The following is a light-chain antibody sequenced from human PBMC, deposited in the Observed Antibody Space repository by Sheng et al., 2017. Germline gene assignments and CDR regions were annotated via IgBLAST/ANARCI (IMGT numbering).Light chain of an antibody. J-gene: IGKJ1*01. V-gene: IGKV1-5*03. Sequence: DIQLTQSPSTVSAYVGERVTITCRVSQGVSTWLAWYQQKVGKAPKLLIYRASNLESGVPSRFSGSGSGTEFTLTISSLQPDDFATYYCQQYSFYPWTFGQGTKVEIK. CDR3: QQYSFYPWT. CDR1: QGVSTW. CDR2: RAS.